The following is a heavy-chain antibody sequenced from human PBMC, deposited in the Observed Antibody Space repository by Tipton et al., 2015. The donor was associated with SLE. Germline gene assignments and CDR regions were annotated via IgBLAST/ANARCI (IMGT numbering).Heavy chain of an antibody. CDR1: GGSISSGGYS. CDR3: ARDADGDYQDRRNEYFQH. CDR2: IYHSGST. Sequence: TLSLTCAVSGGSISSGGYSWSWIRQPPGKGLEWIGYIYHSGSTYYNPSLKSRVTISVDRSKNQFSLKLSSVTAADTAVYYCARDADGDYQDRRNEYFQHWGQGTLVTVSS. D-gene: IGHD4-17*01. J-gene: IGHJ1*01. V-gene: IGHV4-30-2*01.